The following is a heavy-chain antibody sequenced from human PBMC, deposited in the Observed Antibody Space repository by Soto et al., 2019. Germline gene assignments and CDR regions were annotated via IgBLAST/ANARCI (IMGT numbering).Heavy chain of an antibody. CDR2: SFSSGGT. V-gene: IGHV3-53*01. J-gene: IGHJ3*02. D-gene: IGHD4-4*01. CDR1: GFTLDKYT. CDR3: ARDRTYTITTSTGAFDI. Sequence: PGGSLRLSCAAFGFTLDKYTMGWVRQAPGKGLEWVAESFSSGGTQYADSVKGRFTISRDNSRNMVFLQMNGLRVEDTALYYCARDRTYTITTSTGAFDIWGQGTMVTVSS.